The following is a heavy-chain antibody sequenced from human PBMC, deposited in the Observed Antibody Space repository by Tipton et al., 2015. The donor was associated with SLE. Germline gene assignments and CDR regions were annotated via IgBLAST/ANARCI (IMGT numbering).Heavy chain of an antibody. Sequence: TLSLTCTVSGGSISSHYWSWIRQPPGKGLEWIGYIYYSGSTNYNPSLKSRVTISVDTSKNQFSLKLSSVTAADTAVYYCARDFVYGDSSDFGYWGQGTLVTVSS. CDR1: GGSISSHY. CDR3: ARDFVYGDSSDFGY. D-gene: IGHD4-17*01. V-gene: IGHV4-4*08. CDR2: IYYSGST. J-gene: IGHJ4*02.